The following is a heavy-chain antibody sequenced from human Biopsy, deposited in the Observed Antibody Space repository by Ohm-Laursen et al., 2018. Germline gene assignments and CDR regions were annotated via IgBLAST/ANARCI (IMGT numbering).Heavy chain of an antibody. V-gene: IGHV1-69*06. Sequence: SSVKVSCKAPGGTFSNYGVNWVRQAPGQGLEWLGGSIPILGTGNYAQKFQDRVTVAADTSTSTATMELRSLRSDDTAVYYCATKLTGYFHHWGQGTLVIVSS. CDR1: GGTFSNYG. CDR3: ATKLTGYFHH. D-gene: IGHD3-9*01. J-gene: IGHJ1*01. CDR2: SIPILGTG.